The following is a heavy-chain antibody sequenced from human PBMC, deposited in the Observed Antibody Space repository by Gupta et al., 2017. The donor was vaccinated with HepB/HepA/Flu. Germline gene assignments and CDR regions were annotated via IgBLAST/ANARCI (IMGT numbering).Heavy chain of an antibody. J-gene: IGHJ4*02. D-gene: IGHD6-13*01. Sequence: MGTTYPGDSDTKYSPSFQGHVTISADKSINTAYLQWSGLRASDTAIYYCARLYSTSWYFEYWGQGTLLTVSS. V-gene: IGHV5-51*01. CDR3: ARLYSTSWYFEY. CDR2: TYPGDSDT.